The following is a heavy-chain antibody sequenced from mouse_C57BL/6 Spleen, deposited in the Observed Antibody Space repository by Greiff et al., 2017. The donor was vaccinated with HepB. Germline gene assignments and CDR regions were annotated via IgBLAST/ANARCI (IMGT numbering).Heavy chain of an antibody. Sequence: EVQLVESGGGLVQPPGSLKLSCAASGFSFNTYAMNWVRQAPGKGLEWVARIRSKSNKYATYYADSVKDRFTISRDDSESMLYLQMNNLKTEDTAMYYCVRPYSNYVWYFDVWGTGTTVTVSS. CDR3: VRPYSNYVWYFDV. J-gene: IGHJ1*03. D-gene: IGHD2-5*01. CDR2: IRSKSNKYAT. CDR1: GFSFNTYA. V-gene: IGHV10-1*01.